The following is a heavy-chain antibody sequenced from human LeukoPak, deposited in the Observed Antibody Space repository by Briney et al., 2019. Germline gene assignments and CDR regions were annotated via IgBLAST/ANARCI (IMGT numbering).Heavy chain of an antibody. J-gene: IGHJ4*02. V-gene: IGHV3-30-3*01. D-gene: IGHD3-22*01. Sequence: GRSLRLSCTGSGFTFGDYAMNWVRQAPGKGLEWVAVISYDGSNKYYADSVKGRFTISRDNSKNTLYLQMNSLRAEDTAVYYCARESLNTMIVVVTSFYYFDYWGQGTLVTVSS. CDR1: GFTFGDYA. CDR3: ARESLNTMIVVVTSFYYFDY. CDR2: ISYDGSNK.